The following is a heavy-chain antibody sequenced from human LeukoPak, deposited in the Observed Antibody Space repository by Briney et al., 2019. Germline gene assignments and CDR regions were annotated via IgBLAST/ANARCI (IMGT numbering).Heavy chain of an antibody. CDR3: ARDVEVAGLRGFDY. CDR2: IIPILGIA. J-gene: IGHJ4*02. V-gene: IGHV1-69*04. Sequence: ASVKVSCKASGGTFSSYTISWVRQAPGQGLEWMGRIIPILGIANSAQKFQGRVTITADKSTSTAYVELSSLRSEDTAVYYCARDVEVAGLRGFDYWGQGTLVTVSS. D-gene: IGHD6-19*01. CDR1: GGTFSSYT.